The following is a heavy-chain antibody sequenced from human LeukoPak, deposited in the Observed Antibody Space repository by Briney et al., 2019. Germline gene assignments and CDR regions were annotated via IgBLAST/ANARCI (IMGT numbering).Heavy chain of an antibody. CDR3: ARGFWSCYSTSIFDY. CDR1: GGSISSYY. J-gene: IGHJ4*02. D-gene: IGHD3-3*01. V-gene: IGHV4-59*01. CDR2: IYYSGST. Sequence: SETLSLTCTVSGGSISSYYCSWIRQPPGKGLEWIGYIYYSGSTNYNPSLKSRVTISVDTSKNQFSLKLSSVTAAGTAVYYCARGFWSCYSTSIFDYWGQGTLLTVSS.